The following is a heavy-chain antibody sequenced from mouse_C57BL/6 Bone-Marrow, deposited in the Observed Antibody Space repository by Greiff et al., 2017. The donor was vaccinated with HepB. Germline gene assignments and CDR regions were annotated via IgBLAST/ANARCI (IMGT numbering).Heavy chain of an antibody. D-gene: IGHD1-1*01. CDR3: TRVITTVVATDYYAMDY. CDR2: IYPGNSDT. V-gene: IGHV1-5*01. Sequence: VQLQQSGTVLARPGASVKMSCKTSGYTFTSYWIHWVKQRPGQGLEWIGAIYPGNSDTSYNQKFKGKAKLTAVTSASTAYMELSSLTNEDSAVYYCTRVITTVVATDYYAMDYWGQGTSVTVSS. CDR1: GYTFTSYW. J-gene: IGHJ4*01.